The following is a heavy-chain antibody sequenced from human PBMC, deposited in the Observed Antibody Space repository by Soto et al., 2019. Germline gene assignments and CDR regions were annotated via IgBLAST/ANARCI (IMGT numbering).Heavy chain of an antibody. V-gene: IGHV1-69*02. CDR2: IIPILGIA. D-gene: IGHD7-27*01. CDR1: GGTFSSYT. CDR3: ARVLTVDSGYFDY. Sequence: QVQLVQSGAEVKKPGSSVKVSCKASGGTFSSYTISWVRQAPGQGLEWMGRIIPILGIANYAQKFQGRVTITADKSTSTAYMELSSLRSEDTAVYYCARVLTVDSGYFDYWGQGTLVTVSS. J-gene: IGHJ4*02.